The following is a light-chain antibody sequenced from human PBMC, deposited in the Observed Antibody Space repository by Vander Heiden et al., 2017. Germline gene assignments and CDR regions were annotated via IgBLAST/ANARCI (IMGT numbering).Light chain of an antibody. CDR3: QQYNSYSPST. CDR2: DAS. V-gene: IGKV1-5*01. CDR1: QSIGSW. J-gene: IGKJ2*01. Sequence: DIQMTQSPSTLSASLGDRVTITYRASQSIGSWLAWYQQKPGKAPKLLIYDASSLESGVPSRFSGSGSGTEFTLTISSLQPDDFATYYCQQYNSYSPSTFGPGTKLEIK.